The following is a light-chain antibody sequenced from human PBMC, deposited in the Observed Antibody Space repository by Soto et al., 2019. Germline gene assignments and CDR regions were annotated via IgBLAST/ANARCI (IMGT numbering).Light chain of an antibody. Sequence: DIQMTQSPSSLSASVGDRVTITCQASQDITNYINWYQQKPGKAPQLLIYDASNLETGVPSRFSGSGSGTDFTFTISSLQPEDIATYYCQQYDYLPLTFRGGTKVEIE. CDR2: DAS. CDR1: QDITNY. V-gene: IGKV1-33*01. CDR3: QQYDYLPLT. J-gene: IGKJ4*01.